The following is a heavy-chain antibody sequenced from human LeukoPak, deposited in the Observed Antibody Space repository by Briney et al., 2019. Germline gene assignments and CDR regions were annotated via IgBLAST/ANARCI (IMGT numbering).Heavy chain of an antibody. Sequence: GGSLRLSCAASGFTFDGYAMHWVRQAPGKSPEWVSLISGDGTTTYYADSVEGRFTISRDNSKNSLYLQVNSLRTEDTALYYCAKDMGPLGTIWLDYWGQGTLVTVSS. V-gene: IGHV3-43*02. J-gene: IGHJ4*02. CDR2: ISGDGTTT. CDR3: AKDMGPLGTIWLDY. D-gene: IGHD3-3*01. CDR1: GFTFDGYA.